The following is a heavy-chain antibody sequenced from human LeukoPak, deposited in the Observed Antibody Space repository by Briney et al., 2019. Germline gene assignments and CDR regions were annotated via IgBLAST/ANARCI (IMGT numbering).Heavy chain of an antibody. V-gene: IGHV4-59*01. Sequence: SETLSHTCTHCCRSISSYYWSWIRQPPGEGLEWIGYIYYRGRTNYNPSLKSRVTISVDTSKNQFSLKLSSVTAADTAVYYCASQTTGWYFDLWGRGTLVTVSS. J-gene: IGHJ2*01. CDR1: CRSISSYY. CDR2: IYYRGRT. D-gene: IGHD1-1*01. CDR3: ASQTTGWYFDL.